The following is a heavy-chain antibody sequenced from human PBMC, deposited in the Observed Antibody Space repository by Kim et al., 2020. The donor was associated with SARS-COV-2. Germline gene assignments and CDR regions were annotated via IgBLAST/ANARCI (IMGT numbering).Heavy chain of an antibody. D-gene: IGHD2-2*01. CDR1: GGSISSGDYY. Sequence: SETLSLTCTVSGGSISSGDYYWSWIRQPPGKGREWIGYIYYSGSTYYNPSLKSRVTISVDTSKNQFSLKLSSVTAADTAVYYCARDIVVVPAAIRGAFDIWGQGTMVTVSS. CDR2: IYYSGST. J-gene: IGHJ3*02. CDR3: ARDIVVVPAAIRGAFDI. V-gene: IGHV4-30-4*01.